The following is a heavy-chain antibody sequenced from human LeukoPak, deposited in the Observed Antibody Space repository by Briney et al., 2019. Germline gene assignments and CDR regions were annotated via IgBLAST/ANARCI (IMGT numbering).Heavy chain of an antibody. CDR3: AKGRRITIFGVVIRLFDY. CDR2: ISGSGGST. V-gene: IGHV3-23*01. Sequence: PGGSLRLSCAGSGFTFRSHSMIWVRQAPGKGLEWVSAISGSGGSTYYADSVKGRFTISRDNSKNTLYLQMNSLRAEDTAVYYCAKGRRITIFGVVIRLFDYWGQGTLVTVSS. D-gene: IGHD3-3*01. J-gene: IGHJ4*02. CDR1: GFTFRSHS.